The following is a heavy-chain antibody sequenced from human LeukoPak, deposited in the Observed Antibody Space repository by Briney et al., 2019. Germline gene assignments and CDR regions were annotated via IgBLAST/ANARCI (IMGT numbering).Heavy chain of an antibody. V-gene: IGHV3-30*03. CDR3: ARPKYYDFWSGYYWGGGGSAMDV. D-gene: IGHD3-3*01. CDR2: ISYDGRNK. Sequence: GRSLRLSCAASGFTFSSCALHWVRQAPGKGLEWVALISYDGRNKDYADSVKGRFTISRDNSKNTVYLQMNSLRAEDTAVYYCARPKYYDFWSGYYWGGGGSAMDVWGKGTTVTVSS. J-gene: IGHJ6*03. CDR1: GFTFSSCA.